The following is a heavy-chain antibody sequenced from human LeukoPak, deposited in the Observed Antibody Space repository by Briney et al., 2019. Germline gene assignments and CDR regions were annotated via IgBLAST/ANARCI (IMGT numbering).Heavy chain of an antibody. V-gene: IGHV3-73*01. Sequence: PGGSLRLSCAASGLTLSGSAIHWVRQASGKGLEWVGHIRNTADNFATAYAASVKGRVTVSRDDSKNMAYLQMNNLKTEDTAVYYCTRLELVWFGELLSTPYGMDVWGQGTTVTVSS. J-gene: IGHJ6*02. CDR1: GLTLSGSA. CDR2: IRNTADNFAT. CDR3: TRLELVWFGELLSTPYGMDV. D-gene: IGHD3-10*01.